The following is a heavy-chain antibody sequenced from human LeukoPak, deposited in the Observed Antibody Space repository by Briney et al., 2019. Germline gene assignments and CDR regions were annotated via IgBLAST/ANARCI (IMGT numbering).Heavy chain of an antibody. CDR3: ATDPVGYCNTNGCYSVDY. D-gene: IGHD2-15*01. J-gene: IGHJ4*02. Sequence: GASVKVSCKVSGYTLTELSMHWVRQAPGKGLEWMGGFDPEAGETIYAQKFQGRVTMTEDTSTDTAYMELSSLRSDDTAVFYCATDPVGYCNTNGCYSVDYWGQGTLVTVSS. CDR1: GYTLTELS. V-gene: IGHV1-24*01. CDR2: FDPEAGET.